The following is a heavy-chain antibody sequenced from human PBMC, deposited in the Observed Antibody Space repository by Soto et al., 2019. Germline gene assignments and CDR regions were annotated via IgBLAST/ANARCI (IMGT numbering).Heavy chain of an antibody. CDR2: ISNDALKK. CDR1: GFTFSGYG. J-gene: IGHJ6*02. CDR3: ARPRRDYYYYYGMDV. V-gene: IGHV3-30*03. Sequence: QVQLVESAGGVVQPWRSLRLSCAASGFTFSGYGMHWVRQAPGKGLVWVAVISNDALKKYYAVSVKGRFAISRDASRITLYLQMHSLRPEQTAVYYCARPRRDYYYYYGMDVWGQGTRVSVSS.